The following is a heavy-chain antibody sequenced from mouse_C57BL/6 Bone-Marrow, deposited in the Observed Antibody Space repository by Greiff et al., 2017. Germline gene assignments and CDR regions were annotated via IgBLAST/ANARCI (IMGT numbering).Heavy chain of an antibody. CDR2: ISNGGGST. V-gene: IGHV5-12*01. CDR1: GFTFSDYY. Sequence: EVQRVESGGGLVQPGGSLKLSCAASGFTFSDYYMYWVRQTPEKRLEWVAYISNGGGSTYYPDTVKGRFTISRDNAKNTLYLQMSRLKSEDTAMYYCVRRGDPYYFDYWGQGTTLTVSS. CDR3: VRRGDPYYFDY. D-gene: IGHD2-13*01. J-gene: IGHJ2*01.